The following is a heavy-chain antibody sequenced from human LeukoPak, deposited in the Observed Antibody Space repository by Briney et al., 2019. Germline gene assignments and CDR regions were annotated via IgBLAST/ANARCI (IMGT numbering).Heavy chain of an antibody. Sequence: SETLSLTCAVYGGSFSGYYWSWIRQPPGKGLEWIGEIHHSGSTNYNPSLKSRVTISVDTSKNQFSLKLSSVTAADTAVYYCARGSIAVAGTFDYWGQGTLVTVSS. CDR2: IHHSGST. J-gene: IGHJ4*02. D-gene: IGHD6-19*01. CDR1: GGSFSGYY. V-gene: IGHV4-34*01. CDR3: ARGSIAVAGTFDY.